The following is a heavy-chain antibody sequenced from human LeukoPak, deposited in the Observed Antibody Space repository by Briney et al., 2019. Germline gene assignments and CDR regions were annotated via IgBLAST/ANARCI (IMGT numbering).Heavy chain of an antibody. D-gene: IGHD2-21*02. V-gene: IGHV4-30-2*02. CDR2: IYHSGST. Sequence: KSSETLSLTCAVSGGSISSGGYSWSWIRQPPGKGLEWIGYIYHSGSTNYNPSLKSRVTISVDTSKNQFSLKLSSVTAADTAVYYCARNTYCGGDCYSSPFDYWGQGTLVTVSS. CDR3: ARNTYCGGDCYSSPFDY. J-gene: IGHJ4*02. CDR1: GGSISSGGYS.